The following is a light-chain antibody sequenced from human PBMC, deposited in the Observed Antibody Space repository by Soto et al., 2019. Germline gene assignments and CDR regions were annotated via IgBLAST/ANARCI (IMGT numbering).Light chain of an antibody. J-gene: IGKJ1*01. Sequence: EVALTQSPGTLSLSPGARATLSCRASQSVSNNYLAWYQQKPGQAPRLLIYGASNRATGIPDRFSGSGSGTDFTLTISRLEPEDFAVYYCQQYGSSPRTFGQGTKVDIK. CDR1: QSVSNNY. CDR3: QQYGSSPRT. CDR2: GAS. V-gene: IGKV3-20*01.